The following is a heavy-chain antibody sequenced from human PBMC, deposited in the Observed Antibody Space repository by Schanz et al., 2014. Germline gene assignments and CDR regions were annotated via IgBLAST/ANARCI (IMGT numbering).Heavy chain of an antibody. Sequence: QVQLQESGPGLVKPSETLSLSCAVSGGSISGHYWSWIRQPAGKGLEWIGRIGSSDYNPSLKSRVSMSVEAAKNQIPPEMKPATAADTAVYFCARQIANRRVNGDYWFDSWGQGTLVTVSS. D-gene: IGHD4-17*01. V-gene: IGHV4-4*07. CDR3: ARQIANRRVNGDYWFDS. CDR2: IGSS. J-gene: IGHJ5*01. CDR1: GGSISGHY.